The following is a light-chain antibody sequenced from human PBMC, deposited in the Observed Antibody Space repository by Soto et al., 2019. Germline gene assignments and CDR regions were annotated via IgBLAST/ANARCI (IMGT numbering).Light chain of an antibody. CDR3: QQNGMSPWT. Sequence: PGERATLSCRASQSISSSYLAWYQQRPGQAPRLLIYGASSRATGIPDRFSGSGSGTDFTLTISRLEPEDFAVYYCQQNGMSPWTFGQGTKVEI. V-gene: IGKV3-20*01. CDR1: QSISSSY. J-gene: IGKJ1*01. CDR2: GAS.